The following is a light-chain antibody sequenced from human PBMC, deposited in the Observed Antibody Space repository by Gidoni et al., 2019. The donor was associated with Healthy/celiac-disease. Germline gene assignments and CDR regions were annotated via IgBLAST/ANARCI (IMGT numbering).Light chain of an antibody. Sequence: EIVLEQSPGTLSLTPGERATLSCRASQSANTYLAWYQQRPCQTPRLLIFDASRRATGIPDRFSGSGSVTDFTLTISRLEPQDFAVYYCQPYASSPLTFGQGTRLEIK. J-gene: IGKJ5*01. CDR2: DAS. CDR1: QSANTY. V-gene: IGKV3-20*01. CDR3: QPYASSPLT.